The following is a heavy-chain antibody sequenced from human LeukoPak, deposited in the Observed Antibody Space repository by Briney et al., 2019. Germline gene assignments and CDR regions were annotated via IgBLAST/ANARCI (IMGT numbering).Heavy chain of an antibody. CDR2: ISYDGSNK. J-gene: IGHJ4*02. CDR1: GFTFSSYS. Sequence: GGSLRLSCAASGFTFSSYSMNWVRQAPGKGLEWVAVISYDGSNKYYADSVKGRFTISRDNSKNTLYLQMNSLRAEDTAVYYCAKDFLSTVTAYFDYWGQGTLVTVSS. CDR3: AKDFLSTVTAYFDY. V-gene: IGHV3-30*18. D-gene: IGHD4-17*01.